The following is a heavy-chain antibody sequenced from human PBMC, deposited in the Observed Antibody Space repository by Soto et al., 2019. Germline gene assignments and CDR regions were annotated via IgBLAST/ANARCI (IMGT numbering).Heavy chain of an antibody. CDR3: ARVWGVGQLGYYYYGMDV. D-gene: IGHD3-16*01. J-gene: IGHJ6*02. Sequence: SETLSLTCPVSGGTISSGCHYWSWIRQHPGKGLEWIGYIYYTGSTYYNPSLKSRVTISVDTSKNQFSLKLSSVTAADTAVYYCARVWGVGQLGYYYYGMDVWGQGTTVTVS. CDR1: GGTISSGCHY. CDR2: IYYTGST. V-gene: IGHV4-31*03.